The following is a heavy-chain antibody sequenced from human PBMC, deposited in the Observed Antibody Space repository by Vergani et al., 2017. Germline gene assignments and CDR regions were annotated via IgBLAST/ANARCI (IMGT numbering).Heavy chain of an antibody. CDR2: ISNSGSTI. D-gene: IGHD2-2*01. CDR3: ARRSTRVARGYDY. V-gene: IGHV3-48*04. CDR1: GFTLGQYW. Sequence: EVQLVESGGGLVQPGGSLRLSCAASGFTLGQYWMHWVRQTPGTGLEWVSYISNSGSTIYYADSVKGRFTISRDNAKNSLYLQMNSLRAEDTAMYYCARRSTRVARGYDYWGQGTLVTVSS. J-gene: IGHJ4*02.